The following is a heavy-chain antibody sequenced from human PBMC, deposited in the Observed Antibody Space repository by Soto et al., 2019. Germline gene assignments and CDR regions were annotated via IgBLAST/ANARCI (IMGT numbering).Heavy chain of an antibody. D-gene: IGHD6-13*01. CDR3: AREVGIAAWFDP. V-gene: IGHV3-21*01. Sequence: RGSLRLSCAASGFTFSSYSMNWVRQAPGKGLEWVSSISSSSSYIYYGDSVKGGFTISRDNAKNSLYLQMNSLRAEDTAVYYCAREVGIAAWFDPWGQGTLVTVSS. CDR2: ISSSSSYI. CDR1: GFTFSSYS. J-gene: IGHJ5*02.